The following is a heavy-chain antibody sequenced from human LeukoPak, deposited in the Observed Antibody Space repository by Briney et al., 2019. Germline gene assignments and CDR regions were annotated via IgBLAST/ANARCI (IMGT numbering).Heavy chain of an antibody. D-gene: IGHD3-9*01. CDR2: ISWNSGSI. J-gene: IGHJ3*02. Sequence: GGSLRLSCAASGFTFYDYAMHWVRQAPGKGLEWVSGISWNSGSIGYADSVKGRFTISRDNAKNSLYLQMNSLRAEDTALYYCAKGLTGYYSAFDIWAQGTMVTVSS. CDR1: GFTFYDYA. V-gene: IGHV3-9*01. CDR3: AKGLTGYYSAFDI.